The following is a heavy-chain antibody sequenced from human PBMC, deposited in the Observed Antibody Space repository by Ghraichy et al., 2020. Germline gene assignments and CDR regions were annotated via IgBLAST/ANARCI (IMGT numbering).Heavy chain of an antibody. J-gene: IGHJ4*02. CDR1: GGSISSYY. CDR3: ARGLYGSNWYAVDF. CDR2: IYYSGNT. D-gene: IGHD6-13*01. V-gene: IGHV4-59*01. Sequence: SETPSLTCTVSGGSISSYYWSWIRQPPGMGLEWIGYIYYSGNTNYNPSLKSRVAISRDTSKTQFSLRLTSVTAADTAVYYCARGLYGSNWYAVDFWGQGTLVTVSS.